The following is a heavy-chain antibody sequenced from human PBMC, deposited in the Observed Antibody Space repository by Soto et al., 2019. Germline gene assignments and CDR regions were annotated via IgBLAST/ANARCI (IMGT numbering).Heavy chain of an antibody. CDR1: GFTFRSYA. V-gene: IGHV3-21*01. J-gene: IGHJ4*02. D-gene: IGHD6-19*01. CDR3: ARDLALAGNY. CDR2: ISSTSTYT. Sequence: PGGPLTLSCTASGFTFRSYAMNWVRQTQEKGLEWVSSISSTSTYTHYADSVKGRFTISRDNANNSLFLQMSSLRAEDTAIYYCARDLALAGNYWGQGALVTVSS.